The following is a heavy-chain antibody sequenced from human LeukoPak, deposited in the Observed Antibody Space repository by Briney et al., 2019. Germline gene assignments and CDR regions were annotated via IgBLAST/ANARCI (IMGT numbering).Heavy chain of an antibody. CDR1: GFTFNNYA. D-gene: IGHD6-25*01. V-gene: IGHV3-30*02. CDR2: IRYDATDK. Sequence: GGSLRLSCAASGFTFNNYAMSWVRQAPGKGLEWVAFIRYDATDKHYADSVKGRFTISRDNSKNTLYLQMNSLRTEDTAVYYCAKGSDSFDYWGQGTLVTVSS. CDR3: AKGSDSFDY. J-gene: IGHJ4*02.